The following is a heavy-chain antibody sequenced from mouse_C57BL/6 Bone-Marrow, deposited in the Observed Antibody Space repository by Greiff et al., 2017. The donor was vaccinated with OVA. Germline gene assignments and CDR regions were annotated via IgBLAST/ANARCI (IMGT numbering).Heavy chain of an antibody. CDR2: IYPSDSET. D-gene: IGHD2-3*01. CDR3: ARRGYDYFDY. V-gene: IGHV1-61*01. J-gene: IGHJ2*01. CDR1: GYTFTSYW. Sequence: VKLKQPGAELVRPGSSVKLSCKASGYTFTSYWMDWVKQRPGQGLEWIGNIYPSDSETHYNQKFKDKATLTVDKSSSTAYMQLSSLTSEDSAVYYCARRGYDYFDYWGQGTTLTVSS.